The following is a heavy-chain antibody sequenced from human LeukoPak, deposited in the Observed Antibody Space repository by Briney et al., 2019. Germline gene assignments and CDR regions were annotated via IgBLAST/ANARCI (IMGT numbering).Heavy chain of an antibody. CDR2: INAGNGNT. CDR3: ARVRMVRGVISYYYGMDV. Sequence: ASVNVSCTSSGYTFTSYAMHWVRQAPGQRLEWMGWINAGNGNTKYSQKFQGRVTITRDTSASTAYMELSSLRSEDTAVYYCARVRMVRGVISYYYGMDVWGKGTTVTVSS. D-gene: IGHD3-10*01. J-gene: IGHJ6*04. CDR1: GYTFTSYA. V-gene: IGHV1-3*01.